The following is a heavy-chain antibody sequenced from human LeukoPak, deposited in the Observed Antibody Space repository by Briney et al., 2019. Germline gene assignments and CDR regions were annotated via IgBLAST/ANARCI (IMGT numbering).Heavy chain of an antibody. CDR3: ARRLMYYYDSSGYDVAFDI. CDR2: IYPGDSDT. CDR1: GYSFTNYW. J-gene: IGHJ3*02. D-gene: IGHD3-22*01. Sequence: GESLKISCKGSGYSFTNYWIGWVRQMPGKGLEWMGVIYPGDSDTIYSPSFQGQVTISVDKSIITAYLQWSSLKASDTAMYYCARRLMYYYDSSGYDVAFDIWGQGTMVTVSS. V-gene: IGHV5-51*01.